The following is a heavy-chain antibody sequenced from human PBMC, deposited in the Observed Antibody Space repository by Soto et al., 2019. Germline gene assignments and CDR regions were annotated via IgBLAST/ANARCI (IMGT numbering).Heavy chain of an antibody. D-gene: IGHD6-19*01. V-gene: IGHV1-18*01. CDR3: ARGVATVAGPYGMDV. CDR2: ISAYNGNT. Sequence: QVQLVQSGAEVKKPGASVKVSCRASGYTFTSYVISWVRQAPGQGLEWMGWISAYNGNTNFAQKLQGRVTMTTDTSPSIAYMELRGLRSDDTAVYCCARGVATVAGPYGMDVWGQGTTVTVSS. J-gene: IGHJ6*02. CDR1: GYTFTSYV.